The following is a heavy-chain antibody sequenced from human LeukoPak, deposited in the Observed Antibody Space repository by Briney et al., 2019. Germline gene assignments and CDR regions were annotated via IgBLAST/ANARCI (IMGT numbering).Heavy chain of an antibody. CDR1: GFTFSDYY. CDR3: ARDRPVPAANLGGLFDY. D-gene: IGHD2-2*01. J-gene: IGHJ4*02. CDR2: IGSSGDTI. V-gene: IGHV3-11*04. Sequence: PGGSLRLSCAASGFTFSDYYMSWIRQAPGKGLEWVSYIGSSGDTIYYADSVKGRFTVSRDNAKNSLYLQMNSLRAEDTAVYYCARDRPVPAANLGGLFDYWGQGTLVTVSS.